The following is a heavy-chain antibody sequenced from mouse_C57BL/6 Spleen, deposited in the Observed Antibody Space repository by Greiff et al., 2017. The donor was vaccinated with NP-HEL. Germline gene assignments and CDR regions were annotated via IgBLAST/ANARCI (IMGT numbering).Heavy chain of an antibody. CDR3: ARHEERGGLLLRYLSY. V-gene: IGHV1-62-2*01. D-gene: IGHD1-1*01. Sequence: QVQLKQSGAELVKPGASVKLSCKASGYTFTEYTIHWVKQRSGQGLEWIGWFYPGSGSIKYNEKFKDKATLTADKSSSTVYMELSRLTSEDSAVYFCARHEERGGLLLRYLSYWGQGTLVTVSA. CDR1: GYTFTEYT. J-gene: IGHJ3*01. CDR2: FYPGSGSI.